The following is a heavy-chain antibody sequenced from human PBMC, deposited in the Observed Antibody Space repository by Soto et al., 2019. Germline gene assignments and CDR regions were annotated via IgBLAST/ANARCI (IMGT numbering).Heavy chain of an antibody. Sequence: QVQLVESGGGVVQPGRSLRLSCAASGFTFSSYAMHWIRQAPGKGLEWVAVISYDGSNKYYADSVKGRFTISRDNSKNTLYLQMNSLRAEDTAVYYCARGDCNYVQPFDYWGQGTLFTVSS. CDR1: GFTFSSYA. CDR3: ARGDCNYVQPFDY. J-gene: IGHJ4*02. D-gene: IGHD1-7*01. CDR2: ISYDGSNK. V-gene: IGHV3-30-3*01.